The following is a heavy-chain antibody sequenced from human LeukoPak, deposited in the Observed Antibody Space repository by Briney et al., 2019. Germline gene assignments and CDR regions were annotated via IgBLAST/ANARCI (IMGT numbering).Heavy chain of an antibody. D-gene: IGHD4-17*01. CDR1: GFDFNNYD. J-gene: IGHJ3*02. CDR2: IKFHGHET. V-gene: IGHV3-30*02. CDR3: AKDRNGDYIGTFDI. Sequence: GGSLRLSCVASGFDFNNYDLHCVRQAPGKGLEWVAFIKFHGHETFYADSVEGRFTFSRDNSRNTVYLQMNSLRSEDTAVYYCAKDRNGDYIGTFDIWGQGTMVTVSS.